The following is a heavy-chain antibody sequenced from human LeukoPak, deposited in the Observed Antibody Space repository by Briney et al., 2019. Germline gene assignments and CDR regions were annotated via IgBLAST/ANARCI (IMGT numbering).Heavy chain of an antibody. J-gene: IGHJ4*02. D-gene: IGHD3-10*01. CDR1: GFTFSSYG. Sequence: GRSLRLSCAASGFTFSSYGMHWVRQAPGKGLEWVAVISYDGSNKYYADSVKGRFTISRDNFKNTLYLQMNSLRAEDTAVYHCAKDHYYGSGSYSTFDYWGQGTLVTVSS. CDR3: AKDHYYGSGSYSTFDY. V-gene: IGHV3-30*18. CDR2: ISYDGSNK.